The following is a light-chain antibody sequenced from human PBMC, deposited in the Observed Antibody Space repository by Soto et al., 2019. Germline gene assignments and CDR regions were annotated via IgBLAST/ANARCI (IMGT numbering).Light chain of an antibody. V-gene: IGLV2-14*03. CDR1: SSDVGGYNY. CDR3: SSYTSSSTLSTCV. Sequence: QSVLTQPASVSGSPGQSITISCTGTSSDVGGYNYVSWYQHHPGKAPKLMIYDVSNRPSGVSNRFSGSKSGNTSSLIISGLQAEDEDDYYCSSYTSSSTLSTCVFGTGTKVTV. J-gene: IGLJ1*01. CDR2: DVS.